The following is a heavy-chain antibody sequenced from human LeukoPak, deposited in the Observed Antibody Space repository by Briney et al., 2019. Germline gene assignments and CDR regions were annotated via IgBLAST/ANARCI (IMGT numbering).Heavy chain of an antibody. J-gene: IGHJ4*02. CDR2: VNADGGNT. D-gene: IGHD1-26*01. Sequence: SGGSLRLSCAASGFTFDNYRMSWVRQAPGKGLEWVSTVNADGGNTHYADSVKGRFTISRDNSKSTLILQMNSLRAEDTALYYCTKRVKYGGTWDHFADWGQGTLVTVSS. CDR1: GFTFDNYR. V-gene: IGHV3-23*01. CDR3: TKRVKYGGTWDHFAD.